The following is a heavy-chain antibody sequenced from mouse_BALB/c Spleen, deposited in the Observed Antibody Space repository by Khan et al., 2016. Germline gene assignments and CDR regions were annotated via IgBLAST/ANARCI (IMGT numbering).Heavy chain of an antibody. Sequence: QIQLVQSGPELKKPGETVKISCKASGYTFTNYGMNWVKQAPGKGLKWMGWINTYTGEPTSADDFKGRFAFSLETSDSTAYLQINNLKNEDTATYFCAKLGLYYAMDYWGQGTSVTVSS. J-gene: IGHJ4*01. CDR3: AKLGLYYAMDY. D-gene: IGHD4-1*01. CDR1: GYTFTNYG. V-gene: IGHV9-3-1*01. CDR2: INTYTGEP.